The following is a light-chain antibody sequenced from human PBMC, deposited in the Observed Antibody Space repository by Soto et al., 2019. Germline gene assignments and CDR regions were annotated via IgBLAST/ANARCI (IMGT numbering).Light chain of an antibody. Sequence: DIHMTQSPSTLSASVGDRVTITCRASQSISIWLAWYQQKPGRAPNLLIYGTSSLESGVPSRFSGSGSGTEFTLTISRLQPDDFATYYCQHYTAYSWTFGQGTKVEIK. J-gene: IGKJ1*01. CDR1: QSISIW. CDR3: QHYTAYSWT. V-gene: IGKV1-5*03. CDR2: GTS.